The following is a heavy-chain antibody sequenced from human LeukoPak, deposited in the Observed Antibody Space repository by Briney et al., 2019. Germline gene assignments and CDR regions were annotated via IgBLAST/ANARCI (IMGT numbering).Heavy chain of an antibody. D-gene: IGHD6-19*01. Sequence: GASVKVSCKASGYSFTNYHMHWVRQAPGLGLEWLGIINPRSGWTDFAPKFQGRVTVTRDTSTSTVYMELRTLRYEDTALYYCARDGCSSSACSAGGNWFDPWGQGTLVTVSS. CDR3: ARDGCSSSACSAGGNWFDP. CDR2: INPRSGWT. J-gene: IGHJ5*02. V-gene: IGHV1-46*01. CDR1: GYSFTNYH.